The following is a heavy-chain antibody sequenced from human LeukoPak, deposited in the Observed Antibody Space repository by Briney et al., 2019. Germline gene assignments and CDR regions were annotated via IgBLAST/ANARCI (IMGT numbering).Heavy chain of an antibody. CDR1: GFTFSSYS. Sequence: GGSLRLSCAASGFTFSSYSMNWVRQAPGKGPMWVSRICPDGTVTNYADSVKARFIISRDNARNTVYLQMNSLRVEDTAVYYCVRDFRSADYWGQGTLVTVSS. J-gene: IGHJ4*02. CDR3: VRDFRSADY. V-gene: IGHV3-74*01. CDR2: ICPDGTVT.